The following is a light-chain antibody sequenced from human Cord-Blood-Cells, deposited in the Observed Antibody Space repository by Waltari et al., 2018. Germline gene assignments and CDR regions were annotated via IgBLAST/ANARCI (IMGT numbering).Light chain of an antibody. CDR1: QSNSSY. Sequence: DIQMTLSPSYLSASVGDSVAITCRASQSNSSYLNWYQQKPGKAPTVLIYAASSLQSGVPSRFSGSGAGTDFTLAISSLQPEDFATYDCQQSYRTPYTFGQGTKLEIK. V-gene: IGKV1-39*01. J-gene: IGKJ2*01. CDR2: AAS. CDR3: QQSYRTPYT.